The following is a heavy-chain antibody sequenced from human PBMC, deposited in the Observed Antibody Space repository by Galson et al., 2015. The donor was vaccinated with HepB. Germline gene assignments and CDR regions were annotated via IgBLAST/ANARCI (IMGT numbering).Heavy chain of an antibody. CDR3: ARDGVLAPRDYYYYMDV. CDR2: TYYRSKWYN. CDR1: GDSVSSNSAA. D-gene: IGHD3-16*01. Sequence: CAISGDSVSSNSAAWNWIRQSPSRGLEWLGRTYYRSKWYNDYAVSVKSRITINPDTSKNQFSLQLNSVTPEDTAVYYCARDGVLAPRDYYYYMDVWGKGTTVTVSS. V-gene: IGHV6-1*01. J-gene: IGHJ6*03.